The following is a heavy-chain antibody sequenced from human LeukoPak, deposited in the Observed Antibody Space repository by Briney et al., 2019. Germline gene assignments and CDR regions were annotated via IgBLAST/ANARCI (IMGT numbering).Heavy chain of an antibody. J-gene: IGHJ2*01. Sequence: GGSLRLSCAASGFTFSSYAMSWVRQAPGKGLEWVSAISGSGGSTYYADSVKGRFTISRDNSKNTLYLQMNSLRAEDTAVYYCARGGNYDGSLYAAWFFDVWGRGTLVTVSS. CDR3: ARGGNYDGSLYAAWFFDV. D-gene: IGHD3-16*01. V-gene: IGHV3-23*01. CDR2: ISGSGGST. CDR1: GFTFSSYA.